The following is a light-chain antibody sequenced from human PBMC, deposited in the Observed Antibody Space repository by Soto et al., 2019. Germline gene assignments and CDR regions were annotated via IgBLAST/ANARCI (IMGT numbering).Light chain of an antibody. J-gene: IGKJ3*01. Sequence: DSVMTQSPLSLPVTPGEPASISCRSSQSLLHSNGYNYLDWYLQKPGQSPQLLIYLGSNRASGGPDRFSGSGSGTDFTLKISRVEAEDVGLYYCMQALQTPCTLGPGTKVDIK. CDR1: QSLLHSNGYNY. CDR3: MQALQTPCT. V-gene: IGKV2-28*01. CDR2: LGS.